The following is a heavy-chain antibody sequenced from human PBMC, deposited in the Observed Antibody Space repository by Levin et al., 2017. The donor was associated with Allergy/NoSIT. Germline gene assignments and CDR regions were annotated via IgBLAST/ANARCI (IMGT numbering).Heavy chain of an antibody. Sequence: ETLSLTCAASGFTFSSYWMHWVRQAPGKGLVWVSRINTDGSSTNYADSVKGRFTISRDNAKNTLYLQMNSLRAEDTAVYYCVREYYSSGWYGDWGQGTLVTVSS. CDR1: GFTFSSYW. CDR3: VREYYSSGWYGD. J-gene: IGHJ4*02. CDR2: INTDGSST. V-gene: IGHV3-74*01. D-gene: IGHD6-19*01.